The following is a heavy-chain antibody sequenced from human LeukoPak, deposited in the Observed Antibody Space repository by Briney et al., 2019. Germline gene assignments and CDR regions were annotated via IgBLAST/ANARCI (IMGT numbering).Heavy chain of an antibody. CDR2: ITGSGDST. D-gene: IGHD6-13*01. J-gene: IGHJ4*02. V-gene: IGHV3-23*01. Sequence: GGSLRLSCAASGFTFRNSAMIWVRQAPGKGLEWVSLITGSGDSTNYGDSVKGRFTISRDNSKNTLFLQMNSLRGEDTAVYFCAKGPYSNRWYYFDYWGQGTLVTVSS. CDR1: GFTFRNSA. CDR3: AKGPYSNRWYYFDY.